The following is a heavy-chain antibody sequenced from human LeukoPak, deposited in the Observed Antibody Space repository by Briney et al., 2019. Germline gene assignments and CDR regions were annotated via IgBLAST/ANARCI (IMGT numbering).Heavy chain of an antibody. CDR2: IYYSGST. CDR1: GDSISSHY. D-gene: IGHD6-13*01. V-gene: IGHV4-59*11. Sequence: SETLSLTCTVSGDSISSHYWSWIRQPPGKGLEWIWYIYYSGSTNYHPSLKSRVTISVDTSKNQFSLKLSSVTAADTAVYYCAGTAATLVDYYYYYMDVWGKGTTVTVSS. CDR3: AGTAATLVDYYYYYMDV. J-gene: IGHJ6*03.